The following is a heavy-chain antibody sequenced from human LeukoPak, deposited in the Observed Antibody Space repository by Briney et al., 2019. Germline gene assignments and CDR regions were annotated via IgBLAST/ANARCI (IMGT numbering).Heavy chain of an antibody. V-gene: IGHV3-23*01. Sequence: GGSLRLSCAASGFTFSNYVMGWVRQAPGEGLEWVSTIGANGGHTYYADSVKGRFTISRDNSKNTLYLQMNSLRAEDTAVYYCAKGERLRDIDFDYWGQGTLVTVSS. CDR1: GFTFSNYV. CDR3: AKGERLRDIDFDY. CDR2: IGANGGHT. D-gene: IGHD6-25*01. J-gene: IGHJ4*02.